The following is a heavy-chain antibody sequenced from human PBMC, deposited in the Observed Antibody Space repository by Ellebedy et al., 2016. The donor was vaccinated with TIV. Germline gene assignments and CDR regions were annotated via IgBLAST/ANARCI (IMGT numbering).Heavy chain of an antibody. Sequence: ASVKVSXXASGYTFTSYYIHWVRQAPGQGLEWMGKINPRNGTANYIQNFQGRVTMTRDTSTSTVYMELSSLRSEDTAVYYCARSYEFNGGSYRCPPDYWGQGTLVTVSS. J-gene: IGHJ4*02. CDR3: ARSYEFNGGSYRCPPDY. CDR1: GYTFTSYY. CDR2: INPRNGTA. V-gene: IGHV1-46*01. D-gene: IGHD3-16*02.